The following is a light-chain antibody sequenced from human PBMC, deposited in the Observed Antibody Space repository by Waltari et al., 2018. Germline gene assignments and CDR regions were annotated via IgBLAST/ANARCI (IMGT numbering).Light chain of an antibody. CDR2: DVT. J-gene: IGLJ2*01. V-gene: IGLV2-11*01. Sequence: QSALTQPRSVSGSPGQSVTISCTGTSSDVGGYNYVSWYQQHPGNAPKLIIYDVTKRPSGVPDRFSGLKSGNTASLTISGLQAEDEADYYCCSYAGPYTLIIFGGGTKLTVV. CDR1: SSDVGGYNY. CDR3: CSYAGPYTLII.